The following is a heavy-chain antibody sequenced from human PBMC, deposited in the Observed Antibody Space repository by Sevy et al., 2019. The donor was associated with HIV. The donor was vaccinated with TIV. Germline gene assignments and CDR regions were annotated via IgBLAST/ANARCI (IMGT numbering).Heavy chain of an antibody. CDR2: ISWNSGSI. D-gene: IGHD3-22*01. CDR1: GFTFDDYA. CDR3: AKDRDYYDSSGFYFDY. Sequence: GGSLRLSCAASGFTFDDYAMHWARQGPGKGLEWVSGISWNSGSIGYADSVKGRFTISRDNAKNSLYLQMNSLRAEDTALYYCAKDRDYYDSSGFYFDYWGQGTLVTVSS. V-gene: IGHV3-9*01. J-gene: IGHJ4*02.